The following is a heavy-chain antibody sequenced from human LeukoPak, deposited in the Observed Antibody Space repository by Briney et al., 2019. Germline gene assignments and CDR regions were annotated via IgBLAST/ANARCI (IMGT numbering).Heavy chain of an antibody. D-gene: IGHD3-10*02. J-gene: IGHJ6*04. V-gene: IGHV3-7*01. CDR3: AELGITMIGGV. Sequence: GGSLRLSCAASGFTFSSSWMTWVRQAPGKGLEWVASINQDGGEIYYVDSVKGRFTISRDNAKNSLYLQMNSLRAEDTAVYYCAELGITMIGGVWGKGTTVTISS. CDR1: GFTFSSSW. CDR2: INQDGGEI.